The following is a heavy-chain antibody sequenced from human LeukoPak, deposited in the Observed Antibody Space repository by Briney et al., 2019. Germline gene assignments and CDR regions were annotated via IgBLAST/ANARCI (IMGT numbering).Heavy chain of an antibody. J-gene: IGHJ3*02. V-gene: IGHV1-2*04. D-gene: IGHD6-13*01. CDR1: GYTFTDYY. CDR3: ARAPAYSSSFDAFDI. Sequence: ASVKVSCKASGYTFTDYYIHWVRQAPGQGLEWMGWINPNRGGTNYAQKFQGWVTMTRDTSISSAYMELSRLRSDDTAVYYCARAPAYSSSFDAFDIWGQGTMVTVSS. CDR2: INPNRGGT.